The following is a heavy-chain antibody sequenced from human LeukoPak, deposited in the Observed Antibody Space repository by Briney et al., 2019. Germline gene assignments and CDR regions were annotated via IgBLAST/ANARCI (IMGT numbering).Heavy chain of an antibody. J-gene: IGHJ4*02. Sequence: GGSLRLSCAASGFTVSHKYMTWVRQAPGKGLEWVSLIYSGGTTYYADSVKGRFTISRDNSKNTLYLQMNSLRAEDTAVYYCARGPYCSGNSCSLGSLDHGGQGTLVTVAS. CDR2: IYSGGTT. D-gene: IGHD2-15*01. V-gene: IGHV3-53*01. CDR1: GFTVSHKY. CDR3: ARGPYCSGNSCSLGSLDH.